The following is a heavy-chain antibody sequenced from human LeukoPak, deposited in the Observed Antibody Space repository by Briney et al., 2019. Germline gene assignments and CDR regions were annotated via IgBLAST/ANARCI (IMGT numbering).Heavy chain of an antibody. Sequence: ASVKVSCKASGYTFTSYYMHWVRQAPGQGLEWMGIINPSGGSTSYAQKFQGRVTMTRDTSTSTVYTELSSLRSEDTAVYYCARGYGGNSELDAFDIWGQGTMVTVSS. D-gene: IGHD4-23*01. V-gene: IGHV1-46*01. CDR3: ARGYGGNSELDAFDI. CDR2: INPSGGST. CDR1: GYTFTSYY. J-gene: IGHJ3*02.